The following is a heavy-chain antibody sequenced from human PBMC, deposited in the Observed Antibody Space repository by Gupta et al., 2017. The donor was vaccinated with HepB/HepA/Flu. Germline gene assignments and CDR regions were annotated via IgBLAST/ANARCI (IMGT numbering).Heavy chain of an antibody. CDR2: ISSGGTST. Sequence: GLEWVSGISSGGTSTYYADSVKGRFTISRDNSKNMLYLQMNSLRAEDTAVYFCAKRSYDVASGDFESWGQGNLVTVSS. CDR3: AKRSYDVASGDFES. D-gene: IGHD3-16*01. V-gene: IGHV3-23*01. J-gene: IGHJ4*01.